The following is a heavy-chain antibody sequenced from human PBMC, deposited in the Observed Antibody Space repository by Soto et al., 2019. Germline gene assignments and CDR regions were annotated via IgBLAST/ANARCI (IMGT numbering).Heavy chain of an antibody. J-gene: IGHJ4*02. CDR2: IILPFGTP. D-gene: IGHD3-22*01. V-gene: IGHV1-69*12. CDR1: GTTFSNYA. Sequence: HVRLVQSGAEVKKTGSSVKVSCKASGTTFSNYAIGWVRQAPGQGLEWMGGIILPFGTPNYAQKFQGRVTITADESMTTAFMELRGLRSEDTAVYFCVRGPDYEGYFDYWGQGTLVTVSS. CDR3: VRGPDYEGYFDY.